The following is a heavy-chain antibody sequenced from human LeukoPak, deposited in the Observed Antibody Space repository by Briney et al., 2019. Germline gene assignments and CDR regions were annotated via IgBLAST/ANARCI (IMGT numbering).Heavy chain of an antibody. D-gene: IGHD3-10*01. CDR2: IRYDGSNK. CDR3: AKGLLLWFGELDY. CDR1: GFTFSSYG. Sequence: PGGSLRLSCAASGFTFSSYGMHWVRQAPGKGLEWVAFIRYDGSNKYYAHSVKGRFTISRDNSKNTLYLQMNSLRAEDTAVYYCAKGLLLWFGELDYWGQGTLVTVSS. J-gene: IGHJ4*02. V-gene: IGHV3-30*02.